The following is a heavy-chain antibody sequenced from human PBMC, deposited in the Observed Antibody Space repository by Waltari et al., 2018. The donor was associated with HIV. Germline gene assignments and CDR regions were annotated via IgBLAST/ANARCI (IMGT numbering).Heavy chain of an antibody. Sequence: EVQLVESGGGLVQPGGSLRLSCAAPGFTFSSYFMHWLRQVPGKGLVWVSRINSDGSSTTYADSVKGRFTISRDNAKSTLYLQMNSLRDEDTAVYYCARTFTVATISPLLHWGQGTLVTVSS. CDR1: GFTFSSYF. J-gene: IGHJ4*02. CDR2: INSDGSST. CDR3: ARTFTVATISPLLH. V-gene: IGHV3-74*01. D-gene: IGHD5-12*01.